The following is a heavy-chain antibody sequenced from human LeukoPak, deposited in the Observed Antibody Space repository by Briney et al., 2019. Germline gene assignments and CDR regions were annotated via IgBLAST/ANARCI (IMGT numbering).Heavy chain of an antibody. CDR3: ARGWNGDYVDY. CDR1: GGSFSGYY. D-gene: IGHD1-1*01. CDR2: INHSGST. J-gene: IGHJ4*02. V-gene: IGHV4-34*01. Sequence: SETLSLTCAAYGGSFSGYYWSWIRQAPGKGLEWIGEINHSGSTNYNPSLKGRVTISVDTSKNQFSLKLSSVTAADTAVYYCARGWNGDYVDYWGQGTLVTVSS.